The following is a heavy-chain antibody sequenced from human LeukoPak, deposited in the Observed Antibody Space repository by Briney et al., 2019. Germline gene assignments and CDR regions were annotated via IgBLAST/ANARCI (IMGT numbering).Heavy chain of an antibody. CDR3: ARLRWQLVGPYFDY. J-gene: IGHJ4*02. V-gene: IGHV4-4*07. CDR2: IYTSGST. CDR1: GGSISSYY. D-gene: IGHD1-26*01. Sequence: PSETLSLTCTVSGGSISSYYWSWIRQPAGKGLEWIGRIYTSGSTNYNPSLKSRVTMSVDTSKNQFSLKLSSVTATDTAVYYCARLRWQLVGPYFDYWGQGILVTVSS.